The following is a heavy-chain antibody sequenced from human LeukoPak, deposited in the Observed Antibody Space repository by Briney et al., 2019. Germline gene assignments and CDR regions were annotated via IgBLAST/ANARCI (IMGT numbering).Heavy chain of an antibody. J-gene: IGHJ5*02. D-gene: IGHD5-18*01. CDR1: GGSITSGSYY. CDR3: ARHSRGEFGYSYGYRGVNWFDP. Sequence: PSETLSLTCTVSGGSITSGSYYWSWIRQPAGKGLEWIGRIYTSGSTNYNPSLKSRVTISVDTSKNQFSLKLSSVTAADTAVYYCARHSRGEFGYSYGYRGVNWFDPWGQGTLVTVSS. V-gene: IGHV4-61*02. CDR2: IYTSGST.